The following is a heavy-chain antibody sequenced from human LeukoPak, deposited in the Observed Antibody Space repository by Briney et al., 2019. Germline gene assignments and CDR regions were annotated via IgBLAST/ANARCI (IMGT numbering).Heavy chain of an antibody. Sequence: SETLSLTCTVSGGSIGSSSYYWGWIRQPPGKGLDWIGNIYYSGSTYYNPSLKSRVTISIDTSKNQFSLKLNSVTASDTAVYYCARQKPDTTVTMWDPKNFDYWGQGTLVTVSS. V-gene: IGHV4-39*01. CDR1: GGSIGSSSYY. J-gene: IGHJ4*02. CDR3: ARQKPDTTVTMWDPKNFDY. CDR2: IYYSGST. D-gene: IGHD4-17*01.